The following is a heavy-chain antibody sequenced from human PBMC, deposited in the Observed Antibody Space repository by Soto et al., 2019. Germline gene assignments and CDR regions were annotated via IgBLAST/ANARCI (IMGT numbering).Heavy chain of an antibody. V-gene: IGHV3-30*18. CDR3: AKGCSGGSCYGGY. CDR2: ISYDGSNK. CDR1: GFTFSSYG. Sequence: QVQLVESGGGVVQPGRSLRLSCAASGFTFSSYGMHWVRQAPGKGLEWVAVISYDGSNKYYADSVKGRFTISRDNSKNTLYLQMNSLRAEYTAVYYCAKGCSGGSCYGGYWGQGTLVTVSS. J-gene: IGHJ4*02. D-gene: IGHD2-15*01.